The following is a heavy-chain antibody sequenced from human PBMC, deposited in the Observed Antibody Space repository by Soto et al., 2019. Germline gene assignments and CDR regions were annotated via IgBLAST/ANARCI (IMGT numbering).Heavy chain of an antibody. J-gene: IGHJ5*02. CDR3: ARVGSGGYSNNWFDP. CDR2: FYDSGST. CDR1: RGSISDYY. V-gene: IGHV4-59*01. Sequence: SETLSLTCTVSRGSISDYYWGWIRQPPGKGLEWVGYFYDSGSTKYNPSLKSRVTISVDTSKNQISLEMKSVTVADTAVYYCARVGSGGYSNNWFDPWGQGTLVTVSS. D-gene: IGHD3-22*01.